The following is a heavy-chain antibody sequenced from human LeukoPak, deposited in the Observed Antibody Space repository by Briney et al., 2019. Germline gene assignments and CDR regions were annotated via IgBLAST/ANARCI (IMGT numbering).Heavy chain of an antibody. CDR1: GYTFTSYG. Sequence: ASVKVSCKASGYTFTSYGISWVRQPPGQGLEWMGWISAYNGNTNYAQKLQGRVTMTTDTSTSTAYMELRSLRSDDTAVYYCAREKDYDFWSGYYTDYWGQGTLVTVSS. CDR3: AREKDYDFWSGYYTDY. J-gene: IGHJ4*02. D-gene: IGHD3-3*01. CDR2: ISAYNGNT. V-gene: IGHV1-18*01.